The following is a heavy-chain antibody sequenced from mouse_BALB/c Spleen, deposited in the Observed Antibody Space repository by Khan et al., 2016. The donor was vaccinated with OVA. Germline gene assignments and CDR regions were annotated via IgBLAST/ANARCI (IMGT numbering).Heavy chain of an antibody. CDR3: ARDYYYGTGYFDV. D-gene: IGHD1-1*01. Sequence: EVQGVESGGGLVKPGGSLKLSCAASGFTFSSYAMSWVRQTPEKRLEWVASISSGGSTYYPDSVKGRVTISRDNARNILYLQISSLRSEDTAMYYCARDYYYGTGYFDVWGAGTTVTVSS. J-gene: IGHJ1*01. V-gene: IGHV5-6-5*01. CDR2: ISSGGST. CDR1: GFTFSSYA.